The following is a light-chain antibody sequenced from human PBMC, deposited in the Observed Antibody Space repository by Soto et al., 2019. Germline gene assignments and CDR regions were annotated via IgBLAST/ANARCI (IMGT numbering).Light chain of an antibody. CDR1: QSVGRNY. J-gene: IGKJ4*01. CDR3: HQYAVSPLT. V-gene: IGKV3-20*01. Sequence: EMVLTPSPGTLSLSPGESATLSCRASQSVGRNYLAWFQHKPDQAPRLLIYDASNRATGVPDRFSGSGSGTDFTLSVTRLEPEDFAVYYCHQYAVSPLTFGGGTTVEIK. CDR2: DAS.